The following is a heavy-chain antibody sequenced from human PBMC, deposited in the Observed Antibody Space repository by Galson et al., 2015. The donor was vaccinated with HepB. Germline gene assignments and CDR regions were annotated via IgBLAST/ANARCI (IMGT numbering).Heavy chain of an antibody. Sequence: SVKFSCKASDYTFTSYGISWVRQAPGQGLEWMGWISAYNGNTNYAQKLQGRVTMTTDTSTSTAYMELRSLRSDDTAVYYCARYYGDDVNFDYWGQGTLVTVSS. V-gene: IGHV1-18*04. J-gene: IGHJ4*02. CDR2: ISAYNGNT. D-gene: IGHD4-17*01. CDR3: ARYYGDDVNFDY. CDR1: DYTFTSYG.